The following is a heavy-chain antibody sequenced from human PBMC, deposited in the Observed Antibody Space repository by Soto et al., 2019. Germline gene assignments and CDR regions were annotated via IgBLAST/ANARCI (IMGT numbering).Heavy chain of an antibody. Sequence: QVQLVQSGAEVKKPGASVKVSCKASGYTFTSYGISWVRQAPGQGLEWMGWISAYNGNTNYAQKLQGRVTMTTDTSTSTAYVELRSLRSDDTAVYYCARNPRAAADRLYYYYYMDVWGKGTTVTVSS. CDR2: ISAYNGNT. CDR3: ARNPRAAADRLYYYYYMDV. J-gene: IGHJ6*03. V-gene: IGHV1-18*01. D-gene: IGHD6-13*01. CDR1: GYTFTSYG.